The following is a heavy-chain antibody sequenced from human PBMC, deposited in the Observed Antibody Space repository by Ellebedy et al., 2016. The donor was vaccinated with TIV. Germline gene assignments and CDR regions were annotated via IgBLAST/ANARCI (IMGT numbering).Heavy chain of an antibody. J-gene: IGHJ4*02. Sequence: SETLSLTXTVSGGSISSYYWSWIRQPPGKGLEWIGYIYYSGSTNYNPSLKSRVTISVDTSKNQFSLKLSSVTAADTAVYYCARVGITGTTGYWGQGTLVTVSS. V-gene: IGHV4-59*13. CDR2: IYYSGST. D-gene: IGHD1-7*01. CDR1: GGSISSYY. CDR3: ARVGITGTTGY.